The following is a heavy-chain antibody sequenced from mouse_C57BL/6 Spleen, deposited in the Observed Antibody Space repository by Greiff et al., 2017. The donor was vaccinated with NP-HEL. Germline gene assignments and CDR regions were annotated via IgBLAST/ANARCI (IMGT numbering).Heavy chain of an antibody. CDR2: IYPGDGDT. CDR1: GYAFSSSW. V-gene: IGHV1-82*01. CDR3: ARGVGQYVDV. Sequence: VQLQESGPELVKPGASVKISCKASGYAFSSSWMNWVKQRPGKGLEWIGRIYPGDGDTNYNGKFKGKATLTADKSSSTAYMQLSSLTSEDSAVYFCARGVGQYVDVGGTGTTVTVSS. J-gene: IGHJ1*03. D-gene: IGHD3-3*01.